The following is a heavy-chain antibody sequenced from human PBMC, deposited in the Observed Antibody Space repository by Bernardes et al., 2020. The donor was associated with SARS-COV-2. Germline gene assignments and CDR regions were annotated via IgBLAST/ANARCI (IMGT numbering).Heavy chain of an antibody. CDR2: VHTDGNT. Sequence: GGSLRLSCAASGFSVSRTYMNWVRQAPGKGLEWVSVVHTDGNTYYAGSVKGRFTVSRDDSKNTLYLQMNSLRGEDTAVYYCARDAYGGYNHYYYGMDVWGQGTTVIVSS. CDR3: ARDAYGGYNHYYYGMDV. V-gene: IGHV3-66*02. D-gene: IGHD6-25*01. J-gene: IGHJ6*02. CDR1: GFSVSRTY.